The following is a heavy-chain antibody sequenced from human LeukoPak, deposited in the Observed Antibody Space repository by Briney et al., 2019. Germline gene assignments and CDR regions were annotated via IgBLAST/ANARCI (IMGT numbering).Heavy chain of an antibody. V-gene: IGHV4-34*01. CDR1: GFTFSNAW. J-gene: IGHJ4*02. D-gene: IGHD4-17*01. Sequence: GSLRLSCAASGFTFSNAWMSWIRQPPGKGLEWIGEINHSGSTNYNPSLKSRVTISVDTSKNQFSLKLSSVTAADTAVYYCARDDTTVSFDYWGQGTLVTVSS. CDR2: INHSGST. CDR3: ARDDTTVSFDY.